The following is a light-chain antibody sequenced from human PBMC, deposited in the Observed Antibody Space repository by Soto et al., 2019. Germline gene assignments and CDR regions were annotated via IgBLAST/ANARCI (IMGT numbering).Light chain of an antibody. CDR1: QSISSG. CDR2: YAS. J-gene: IGKJ1*01. CDR3: QQYNSYSEA. V-gene: IGKV1-5*01. Sequence: DIRMTQSAATLSASFGDRVTITWRASQSISSGLAWYQQKQGKAPKVLIYYASSLQGGVPSRFSGSGSGTEFTLTISSLQTEDFAIYDCQQYNSYSEAFGQGTKVDI.